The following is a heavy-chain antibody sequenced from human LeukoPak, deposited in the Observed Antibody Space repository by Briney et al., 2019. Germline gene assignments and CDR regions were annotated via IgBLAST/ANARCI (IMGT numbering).Heavy chain of an antibody. J-gene: IGHJ4*02. CDR1: GFTFSSYG. V-gene: IGHV3-30*19. CDR3: ARTPSLIAAAGTGFDY. D-gene: IGHD6-13*01. Sequence: GGSLRLSCAASGFTFSSYGMHWVRQPPGKGLEWVAVISYDGSNKYYADSVKGRFTISRDNSKNTLYLQMNSLRAEDTAVYYCARTPSLIAAAGTGFDYWGQGTLVTVSS. CDR2: ISYDGSNK.